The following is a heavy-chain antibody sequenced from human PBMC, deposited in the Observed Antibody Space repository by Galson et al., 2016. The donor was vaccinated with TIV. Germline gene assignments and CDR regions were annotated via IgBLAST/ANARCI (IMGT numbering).Heavy chain of an antibody. CDR2: INRNGGHT. D-gene: IGHD5-24*01. CDR1: GFTFDDYD. Sequence: SLRLSCAASGFTFDDYDMSWVRQAPGKGLEWVSGINRNGGHTAYADSVKGRFTISRDNTKNSLYLQMNSLRAEDTAFYFCARDEMTTISGNPDNWGQGTLVTVSS. J-gene: IGHJ4*02. V-gene: IGHV3-20*04. CDR3: ARDEMTTISGNPDN.